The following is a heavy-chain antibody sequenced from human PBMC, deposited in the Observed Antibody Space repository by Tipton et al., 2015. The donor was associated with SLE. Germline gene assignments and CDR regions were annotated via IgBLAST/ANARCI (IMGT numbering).Heavy chain of an antibody. CDR2: IHYSGST. J-gene: IGHJ4*02. CDR1: GGYISSSSYY. Sequence: TLSLTSTVSGGYISSSSYYWGWIRQPPGKGLEWIGSIHYSGSTYYNPSLKSRVTISVDTSKNQFSLKLSSVTAADTAVYYCAGDVGAAADDYWGQGTLVTVSS. CDR3: AGDVGAAADDY. D-gene: IGHD6-13*01. V-gene: IGHV4-39*01.